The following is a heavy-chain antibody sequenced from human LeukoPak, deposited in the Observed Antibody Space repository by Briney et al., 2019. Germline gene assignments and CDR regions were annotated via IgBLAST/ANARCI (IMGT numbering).Heavy chain of an antibody. V-gene: IGHV4-39*01. J-gene: IGHJ4*02. CDR1: GGSISSSSYY. D-gene: IGHD1-14*01. CDR2: IYYSGST. Sequence: PSETLSLTCTVSGGSISSSSYYWGWIRQPPGKGLEWIGRIYYSGSTYYNPSLKSRVTISVDTSKNQFSLKLSSVTAADTAVYYCAQTITSYYFDYWGQGTLVTVSS. CDR3: AQTITSYYFDY.